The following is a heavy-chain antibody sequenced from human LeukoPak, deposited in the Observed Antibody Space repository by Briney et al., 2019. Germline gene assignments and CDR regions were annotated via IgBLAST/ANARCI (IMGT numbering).Heavy chain of an antibody. CDR1: GGSFSGYY. Sequence: PSETLSLTCAVYGGSFSGYYWSWIRQPPGKGLEWIGEINHSGSTNYNPSLKSRVTISVDTSKNQFSLKLSSVTAADTAVYYCARAPPYFDYWGQGTLVTVSS. J-gene: IGHJ4*02. V-gene: IGHV4-34*01. CDR2: INHSGST. CDR3: ARAPPYFDY.